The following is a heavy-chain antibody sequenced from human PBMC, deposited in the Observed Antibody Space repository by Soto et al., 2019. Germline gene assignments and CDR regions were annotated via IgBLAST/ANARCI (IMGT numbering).Heavy chain of an antibody. CDR2: ISSSSSTI. CDR3: ARDRPPFRGIIGAFDI. Sequence: GSLRLSCAASGFTFSSYSMNWVRQAPGKGLEWVSYISSSSSTIYYADSVKGRFTISRDNAKNSLYLQMNSLRDEDTALYYCARDRPPFRGIIGAFDIWGQGTMVTVSS. V-gene: IGHV3-48*02. D-gene: IGHD3-16*02. J-gene: IGHJ3*02. CDR1: GFTFSSYS.